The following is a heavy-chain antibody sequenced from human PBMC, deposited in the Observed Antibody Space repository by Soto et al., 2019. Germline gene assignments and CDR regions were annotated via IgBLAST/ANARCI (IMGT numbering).Heavy chain of an antibody. J-gene: IGHJ4*02. CDR3: ARDGSGPGGFDY. CDR2: IYYSGST. D-gene: IGHD3-10*01. V-gene: IGHV4-31*03. Sequence: QVQLQESGPGLVKPSQTLSLTCTVSGGSISSGGYYWSWIRQHPGKGLEWVGYIYYSGSTYYNPSLKSRVTTSVDTSKNQFSLKLSSVTAADTAVYYCARDGSGPGGFDYWGQGTLVTVSS. CDR1: GGSISSGGYY.